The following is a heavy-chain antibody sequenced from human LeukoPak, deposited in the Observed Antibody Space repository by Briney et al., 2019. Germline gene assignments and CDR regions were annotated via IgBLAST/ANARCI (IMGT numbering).Heavy chain of an antibody. J-gene: IGHJ4*02. CDR1: GGSFSGYF. Sequence: SEALSLTCVVYGGSFSGYFWSWIRQPPGKGLEWIGEITPSGSTNYSPSLKSRVSISIDTSKKKLSLRLTSVTAADSAVYYCASSFYYDSRDYWGQGTLVTVSS. CDR2: ITPSGST. D-gene: IGHD3-22*01. CDR3: ASSFYYDSRDY. V-gene: IGHV4-34*01.